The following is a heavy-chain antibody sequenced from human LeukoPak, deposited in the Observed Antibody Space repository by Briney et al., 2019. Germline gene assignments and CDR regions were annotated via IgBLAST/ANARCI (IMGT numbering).Heavy chain of an antibody. D-gene: IGHD6-19*01. CDR2: INHSGST. V-gene: IGHV4-34*01. CDR1: GGSFSGYY. Sequence: SETLSLTCAVYGGSFSGYYWSWIRQPPGKGLEWIGEINHSGSTNYNPSLKSRVTISVDTSKNQFSLKLSSVTAADTAVYYCARVTDAVAGAGGIDCWGQGTLVTVSS. CDR3: ARVTDAVAGAGGIDC. J-gene: IGHJ4*02.